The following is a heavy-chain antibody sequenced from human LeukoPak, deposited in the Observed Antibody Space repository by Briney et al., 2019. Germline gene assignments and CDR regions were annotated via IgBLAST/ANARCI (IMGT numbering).Heavy chain of an antibody. V-gene: IGHV3-21*01. J-gene: IGHJ4*02. CDR3: ASHYYGSGTYYNDY. Sequence: GGSLRLSCAASGFTFSSYSMNWVRQAPGKGLEWVSSISSSSSYIYYADSVKGRFTISRDNAKHSLYLQMSSLRAEDTAVYYCASHYYGSGTYYNDYWGQGTLVTVSS. CDR2: ISSSSSYI. CDR1: GFTFSSYS. D-gene: IGHD3-10*01.